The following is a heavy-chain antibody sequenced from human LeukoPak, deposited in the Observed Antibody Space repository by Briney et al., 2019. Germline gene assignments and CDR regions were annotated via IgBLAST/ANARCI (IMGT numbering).Heavy chain of an antibody. CDR3: ARDCLMGYCSGGSCYSDYYGMDV. CDR1: RFTFSSYA. D-gene: IGHD2-15*01. V-gene: IGHV3-30-3*01. J-gene: IGHJ6*02. CDR2: ISYDGSNK. Sequence: GRSMRLSCAASRFTFSSYAMHWVRQAPGKGLEWVAVISYDGSNKYYADSVKGRFTISRDNSKNTLYLQMNSLRAEDTAVYYCARDCLMGYCSGGSCYSDYYGMDVWGQGTTVTVSS.